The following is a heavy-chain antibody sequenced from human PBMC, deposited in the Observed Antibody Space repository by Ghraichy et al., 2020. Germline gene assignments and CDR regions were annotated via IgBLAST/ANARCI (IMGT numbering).Heavy chain of an antibody. Sequence: SETLSLTCAVSGGSISSSNWWSWVRQPPGKGLEWIGEIYHSGSTNYNPSLKSRVTISVDKSKNQFSLKLSSVTAADTAVYYCASGLGYCSSTSCYPQDYYGMDVWGQGTTVTVSS. CDR1: GGSISSSNW. CDR2: IYHSGST. J-gene: IGHJ6*02. CDR3: ASGLGYCSSTSCYPQDYYGMDV. D-gene: IGHD2-2*01. V-gene: IGHV4-4*02.